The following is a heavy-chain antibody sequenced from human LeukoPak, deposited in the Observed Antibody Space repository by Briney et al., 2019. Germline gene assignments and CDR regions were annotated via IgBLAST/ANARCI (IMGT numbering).Heavy chain of an antibody. CDR3: ARDGGYSYGYGFDY. CDR2: IYSGDRT. Sequence: GGSLRLSCAASGFTFSSYGMHWVRQAPGKGLEWVSVIYSGDRTYYADSVKGRFTISSDSSKNTLYLQMNSLRAEDTAVYYCARDGGYSYGYGFDYWGQGTLVTVSS. D-gene: IGHD5-18*01. CDR1: GFTFSSYG. J-gene: IGHJ4*02. V-gene: IGHV3-66*01.